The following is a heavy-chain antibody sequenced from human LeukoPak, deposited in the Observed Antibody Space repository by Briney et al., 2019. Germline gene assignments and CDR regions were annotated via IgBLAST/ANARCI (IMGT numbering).Heavy chain of an antibody. CDR3: TSELGIVGGRRNDC. CDR1: GFIFSSYE. J-gene: IGHJ4*02. D-gene: IGHD1-26*01. CDR2: ISSSGSIT. Sequence: PGGSLRLSCAASGFIFSSYEMKWVRQAPGKGLEGVSYISSSGSITYYADSVKGRFTISRDNARNSLYLQINSLRVDDTGLYYCTSELGIVGGRRNDCWGQGTLVTVSS. V-gene: IGHV3-48*03.